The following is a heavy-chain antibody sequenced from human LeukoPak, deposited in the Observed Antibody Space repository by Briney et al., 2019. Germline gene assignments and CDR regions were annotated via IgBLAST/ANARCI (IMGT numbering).Heavy chain of an antibody. V-gene: IGHV3-30*18. Sequence: GGSLRLSCAASGFTFSSYGMHWVRQAPGKGLEWVAVISYDGSNKYYADSVKGRFTISRDNSKNTLYLQMNSLRAEDTAEYYCAKQFIVGAMWAFYIWGQGTMVTVSS. CDR3: AKQFIVGAMWAFYI. CDR2: ISYDGSNK. D-gene: IGHD1-26*01. J-gene: IGHJ3*02. CDR1: GFTFSSYG.